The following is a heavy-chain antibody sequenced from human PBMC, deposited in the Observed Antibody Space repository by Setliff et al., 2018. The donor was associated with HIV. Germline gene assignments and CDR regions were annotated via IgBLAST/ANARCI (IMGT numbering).Heavy chain of an antibody. CDR1: GFTFNTYA. Sequence: PGGSLRLSCAASGFTFNTYAVTWVRQAPGKGLEWVSVISADGLTTFYADSVKGRFTISRDNSKDTLYLQMNSLRAEDTALYYCAKVRWTVNYYFDCWGQGTLVTVSS. CDR2: ISADGLTT. J-gene: IGHJ4*02. D-gene: IGHD1-7*01. CDR3: AKVRWTVNYYFDC. V-gene: IGHV3-23*01.